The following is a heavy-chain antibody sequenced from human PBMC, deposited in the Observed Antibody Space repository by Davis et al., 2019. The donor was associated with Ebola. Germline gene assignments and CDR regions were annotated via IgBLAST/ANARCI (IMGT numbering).Heavy chain of an antibody. CDR2: IYYSGST. D-gene: IGHD6-13*01. CDR3: ARDGYSSSWYLNWFDP. V-gene: IGHV4-61*01. J-gene: IGHJ5*02. CDR1: GGSVSSGSYY. Sequence: GSLRLSCTVSGGSVSSGSYYWSWIRQPPGKGLEWIGYIYYSGSTNYNPSLKSRVTISVDTSKNQFSLKLSSVTAADTAVYYCARDGYSSSWYLNWFDPWGQGTLVTASS.